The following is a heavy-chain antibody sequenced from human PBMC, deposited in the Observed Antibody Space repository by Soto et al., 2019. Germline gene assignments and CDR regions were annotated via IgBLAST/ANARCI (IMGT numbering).Heavy chain of an antibody. J-gene: IGHJ4*02. CDR2: IHPSGGST. V-gene: IGHV3-23*01. D-gene: IGHD3-9*01. CDR3: AKDPSTGTPDC. CDR1: GFMFSSYG. Sequence: GGSLRLSCAAAGFMFSSYGMSWVRQAPGKGLQWVATIHPSGGSTHYAESVRGRFTISRDNSRDTLYLQMNSLRAEDTAVYYCAKDPSTGTPDCWGQGALVTVSS.